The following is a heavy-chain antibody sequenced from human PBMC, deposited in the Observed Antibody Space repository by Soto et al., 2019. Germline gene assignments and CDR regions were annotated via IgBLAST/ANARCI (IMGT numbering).Heavy chain of an antibody. V-gene: IGHV1-69*12. J-gene: IGHJ6*02. D-gene: IGHD6-13*01. CDR1: GGTFSSYA. CDR3: ARAGAAAGTAGYYYYGMDV. CDR2: IIPIFGTA. Sequence: QVQLVQSGAEVKKPGSSVKVSCKASGGTFSSYAISWVRQAPGQGLEWMGGIIPIFGTANYAQKFQGRVTITAYESTSTAYMELSSLRSEDTAVYYCARAGAAAGTAGYYYYGMDVWGQGTTVTVSS.